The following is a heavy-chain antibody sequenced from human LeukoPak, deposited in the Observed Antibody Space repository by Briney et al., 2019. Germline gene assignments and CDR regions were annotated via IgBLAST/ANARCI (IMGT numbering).Heavy chain of an antibody. D-gene: IGHD3-22*01. CDR1: GYTFTGYY. CDR3: ARGTVYYYDSSGYYNDFDY. CDR2: INPNSGGT. J-gene: IGHJ4*02. Sequence: ASVKVSCKASGYTFTGYYMHWVRQAPGQGLEWMGWINPNSGGTNYAQKFQGWVTMTRDTSISTAYMELSRLRSDDTAVHYCARGTVYYYDSSGYYNDFDYWGQGTLVTVSS. V-gene: IGHV1-2*04.